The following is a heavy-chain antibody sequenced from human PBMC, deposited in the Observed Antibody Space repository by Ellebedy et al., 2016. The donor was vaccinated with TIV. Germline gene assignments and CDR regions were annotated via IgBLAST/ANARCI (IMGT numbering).Heavy chain of an antibody. V-gene: IGHV4-59*08. CDR1: GGSVTDYH. Sequence: MPSETLSLTCTVSGGSVTDYHWSWIRQPPGKGLEWIGYVYYSGSTNKNPSLKSRVSMSVDTSKNQFSLKLSSVTAADTAVYFCARLFDPDYDILAGYPHFNRFDPWGQGTLVTVSS. J-gene: IGHJ5*02. D-gene: IGHD3-9*01. CDR3: ARLFDPDYDILAGYPHFNRFDP. CDR2: VYYSGST.